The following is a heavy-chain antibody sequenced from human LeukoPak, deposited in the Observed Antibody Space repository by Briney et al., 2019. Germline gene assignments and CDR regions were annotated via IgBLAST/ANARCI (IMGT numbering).Heavy chain of an antibody. D-gene: IGHD4-17*01. CDR2: ISAYNGNT. J-gene: IGHJ4*02. Sequence: ASVKVSCKASGYTFTSYGISWVRQAPGRGLEWMGWISAYNGNTNYAQKLQGRVTMTTDTSTSTAYMELRSVRSDDTAVYYCARASPVTTPSPFDYWGQGTLVTVSS. CDR1: GYTFTSYG. CDR3: ARASPVTTPSPFDY. V-gene: IGHV1-18*01.